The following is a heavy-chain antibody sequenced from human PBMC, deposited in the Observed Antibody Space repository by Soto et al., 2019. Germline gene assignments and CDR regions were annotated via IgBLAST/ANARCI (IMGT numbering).Heavy chain of an antibody. V-gene: IGHV3-11*05. CDR3: ARGRGAAADYFDF. CDR2: ISSSTSHT. Sequence: GSLRLSFAASGFTFRISDVTWFCQAPGKGLEWVSYISSSTSHTNYADSVKGRFTISRDNAKNSLFLQMNSLRAEDTAVYYCARGRGAAADYFDFWGQGTLVTVSS. CDR1: GFTFRISD. J-gene: IGHJ4*02. D-gene: IGHD6-13*01.